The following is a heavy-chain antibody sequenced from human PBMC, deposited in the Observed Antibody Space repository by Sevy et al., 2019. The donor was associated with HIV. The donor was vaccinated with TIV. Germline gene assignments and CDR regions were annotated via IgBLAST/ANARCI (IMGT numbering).Heavy chain of an antibody. CDR3: AGGGDLEGTNY. J-gene: IGHJ4*02. CDR1: GGSISSGDYY. V-gene: IGHV4-31*03. Sequence: SETLSLTCTVSGGSISSGDYYWSWIRQHPGKGLEWIGYIYGSGNTYYNPSLKSRVIISVDKSKNQFSLKLTSVTAADRAVYCGAGGGDLEGTNYWGQGTLVTVSS. D-gene: IGHD3-3*01. CDR2: IYGSGNT.